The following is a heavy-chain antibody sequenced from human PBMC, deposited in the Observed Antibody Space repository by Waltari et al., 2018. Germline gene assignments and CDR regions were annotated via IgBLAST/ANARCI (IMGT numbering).Heavy chain of an antibody. CDR3: ARGYGTTVSHTQTYYYYYYGMDV. CDR2: INHSGST. V-gene: IGHV4-34*01. Sequence: QVQLQQWGAGLLKPSETLSLTCAVYGGSFSGSSWSWIRPHPGKGQEGFGEINHSGSTNYNPSLKIRVTISVDTSKNQFSLKLSSVTAADTAVYYCARGYGTTVSHTQTYYYYYYGMDVWGQGTTVTVSS. J-gene: IGHJ6*02. CDR1: GGSFSGSS. D-gene: IGHD4-4*01.